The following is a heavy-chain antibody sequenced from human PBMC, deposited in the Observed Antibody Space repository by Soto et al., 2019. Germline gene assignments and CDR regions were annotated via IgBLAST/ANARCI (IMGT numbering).Heavy chain of an antibody. CDR2: ISYDGGVK. CDR1: GFAFSNFA. Sequence: GGSLRLSCEASGFAFSNFAFHWVRQAPGKGLQWVAVISYDGGVKFYADSVKGRFSVSRDNFKNTVHLQMSSLRHEDTALYFCARDGFDVWSGEVGGTFDSWGLGTLVTVS. J-gene: IGHJ4*02. CDR3: ARDGFDVWSGEVGGTFDS. V-gene: IGHV3-30*04. D-gene: IGHD3-3*01.